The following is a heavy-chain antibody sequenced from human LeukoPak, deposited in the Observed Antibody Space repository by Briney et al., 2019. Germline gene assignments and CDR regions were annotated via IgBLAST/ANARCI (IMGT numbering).Heavy chain of an antibody. Sequence: GGSLRLSWAASGFTFSSYWMHWVRQAPGKGLVWVSRINSDGSSTSYADSVRGRFTISRDNAKNTLYLQMNSLRADDTAVYYCARGIAAAGLHYYYYGMDVWGQGTTVTVSS. D-gene: IGHD6-13*01. J-gene: IGHJ6*02. CDR2: INSDGSST. CDR1: GFTFSSYW. CDR3: ARGIAAAGLHYYYYGMDV. V-gene: IGHV3-74*01.